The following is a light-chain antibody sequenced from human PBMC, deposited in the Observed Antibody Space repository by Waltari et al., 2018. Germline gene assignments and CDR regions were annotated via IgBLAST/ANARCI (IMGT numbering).Light chain of an antibody. V-gene: IGKV4-1*01. CDR2: WAS. CDR3: QQYYNTPYT. Sequence: DIVMTQSPDSLAVSLGERATVNCKSSQSVFYSANNKNSLAWYYQKAGQPPKQLIAWASTRESGVPDRFSGSGSGTNFTLTISSLQAEDVAVYYCQQYYNTPYTFGQGTKLEIK. J-gene: IGKJ2*01. CDR1: QSVFYSANNKNS.